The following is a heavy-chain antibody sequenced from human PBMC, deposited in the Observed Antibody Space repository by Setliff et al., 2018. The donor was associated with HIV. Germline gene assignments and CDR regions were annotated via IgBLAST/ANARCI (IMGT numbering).Heavy chain of an antibody. J-gene: IGHJ6*02. V-gene: IGHV4-61*09. CDR1: GASITSGSYY. CDR3: AREEMEVDTAMGSAYYYYYGMDV. Sequence: PSETLSLTCNVSGASITSGSYYWSWIRRPAGKGLEWIGHIYSRGPTNYNPSLRSRVIISVDTSKNQLSLSLSSVTAADTAVYYCAREEMEVDTAMGSAYYYYYGMDVWGQGTTVTVSS. CDR2: IYSRGPT. D-gene: IGHD5-18*01.